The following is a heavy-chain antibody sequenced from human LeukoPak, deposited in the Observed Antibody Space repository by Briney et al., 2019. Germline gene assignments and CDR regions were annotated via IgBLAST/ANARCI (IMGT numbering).Heavy chain of an antibody. V-gene: IGHV4-38-2*02. CDR2: ISHGAGA. CDR1: GYSISTGYF. CDR3: ARDHDVWVAPYFDY. J-gene: IGHJ4*02. D-gene: IGHD5-12*01. Sequence: SETLSLTCTVSGYSISTGYFWAWIRPPPGKGLEWIGSISHGAGAYYSPSLKSRVTMSVDTSKNQFSVNLSSVTAADTAVYYCARDHDVWVAPYFDYWGQGNQVSVSS.